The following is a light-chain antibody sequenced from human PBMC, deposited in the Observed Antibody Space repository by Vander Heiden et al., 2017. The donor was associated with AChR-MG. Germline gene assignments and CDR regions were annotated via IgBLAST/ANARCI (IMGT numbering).Light chain of an antibody. V-gene: IGKV3-20*01. Sequence: EIVLTQSPGTLSLSPGERATLSCRASESVSNMYLAWYQQKPDQAPRLLIFGASTRPTGIPDRFSGSGSGTDFTLTISRLEPEDFAVYYCQQEGTSPRTFGQRTKLEIK. CDR3: QQEGTSPRT. CDR1: ESVSNMY. J-gene: IGKJ2*01. CDR2: GAS.